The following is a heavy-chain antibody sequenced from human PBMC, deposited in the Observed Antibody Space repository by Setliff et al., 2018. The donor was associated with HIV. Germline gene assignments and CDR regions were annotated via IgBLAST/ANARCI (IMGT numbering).Heavy chain of an antibody. J-gene: IGHJ4*02. CDR1: GASIRSFH. CDR2: IYYSGRA. Sequence: NPSETLSLTCTVSGASIRSFHWSWIRQPPGKGLEWIGYIYYSGRANYTPSLKSRVTISADTSKNQFSLKLTSVTAADTAVYHCARVSSSWFVDYWGQGTLVTVSS. D-gene: IGHD6-19*01. V-gene: IGHV4-59*01. CDR3: ARVSSSWFVDY.